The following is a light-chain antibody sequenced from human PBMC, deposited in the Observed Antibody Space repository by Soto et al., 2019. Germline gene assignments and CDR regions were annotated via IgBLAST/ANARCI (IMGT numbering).Light chain of an antibody. CDR1: QTISSW. CDR3: QDYSSYSEG. J-gene: IGKJ1*01. Sequence: DIQMTQSPSTLSGSVGDRVTITCRASQTISSWWAWYQQKPGKAPKLLIYKASTLRSGVPSRFSGSGSGTEFPLTISSLQPDDFATYYCQDYSSYSEGFGQGTKVDIK. V-gene: IGKV1-5*03. CDR2: KAS.